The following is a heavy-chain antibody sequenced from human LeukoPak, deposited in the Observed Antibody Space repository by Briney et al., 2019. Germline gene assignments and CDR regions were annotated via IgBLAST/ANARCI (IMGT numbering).Heavy chain of an antibody. J-gene: IGHJ4*02. Sequence: GASVKVSCKASGYTFTAYYLHWVRQAPGQGLEWLGWINSNNGDTGYAQKFQGRVTMTRDTSISTVYMELNRLRSDDTAVYYCARESPPGTKEFDSWGQGTLVTVSS. CDR2: INSNNGDT. D-gene: IGHD1-26*01. V-gene: IGHV1-2*02. CDR3: ARESPPGTKEFDS. CDR1: GYTFTAYY.